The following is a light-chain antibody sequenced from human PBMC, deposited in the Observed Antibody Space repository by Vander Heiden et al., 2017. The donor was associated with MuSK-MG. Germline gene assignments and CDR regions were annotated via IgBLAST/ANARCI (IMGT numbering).Light chain of an antibody. J-gene: IGKJ4*01. V-gene: IGKV3-20*01. CDR3: QQYGSTPQT. CDR2: GAS. Sequence: DIVLTQSPGTLSLSPGERPTLSCRASQSVTSSYLAWYQQRPGQAPRRLIYGASSRATGIPDRCSGSGSGTDFTLTISRLEPEDFAVYYCQQYGSTPQTFGGGTKVEIK. CDR1: QSVTSSY.